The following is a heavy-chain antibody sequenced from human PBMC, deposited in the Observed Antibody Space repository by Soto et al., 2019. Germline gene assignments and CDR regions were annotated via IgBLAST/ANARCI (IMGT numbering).Heavy chain of an antibody. Sequence: VQLVESGGGVVQPGRSLRLSCVASEFTFSSHLMHWVRQAPGKGLGWVAFISNDGDYKNYADSVKGRFTISRDNSKDTVYLEIHSLRPEDTALYHCARDEAFSAPYYLDYWGQGTLVFVS. CDR3: ARDEAFSAPYYLDY. J-gene: IGHJ4*02. CDR2: ISNDGDYK. CDR1: EFTFSSHL. D-gene: IGHD1-26*01. V-gene: IGHV3-30*03.